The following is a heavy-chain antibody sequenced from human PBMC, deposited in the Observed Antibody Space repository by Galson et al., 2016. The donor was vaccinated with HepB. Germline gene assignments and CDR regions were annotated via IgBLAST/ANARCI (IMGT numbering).Heavy chain of an antibody. CDR3: VSGEVGGK. D-gene: IGHD1-26*01. CDR2: ISYDGTKI. J-gene: IGHJ4*02. CDR1: GFTFRSYA. V-gene: IGHV3-30*04. Sequence: SLRLSCAASGFTFRSYAMHWVRQAPGKGLEWVALISYDGTKINYADSVKGRFTISRDNSKKTLYLQMTSLRAEDTAVYHCVSGEVGGKWGQGTLVTVSS.